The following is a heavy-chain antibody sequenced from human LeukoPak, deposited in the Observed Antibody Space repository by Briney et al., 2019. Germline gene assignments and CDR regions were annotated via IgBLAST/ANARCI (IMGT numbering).Heavy chain of an antibody. D-gene: IGHD3-3*01. CDR3: ARERSVFGVVIGQLDYYYYMDV. CDR1: GGSISSYY. J-gene: IGHJ6*03. Sequence: PSETLSLTCTVSGGSISSYYWSWIRQPAGKGLEWIGRIYTSGSTNYNPSLKSRVTMSVDTSKNQFSLKLSSVTAADTAVYYCARERSVFGVVIGQLDYYYYMDVWGKGTTVTVSS. CDR2: IYTSGST. V-gene: IGHV4-4*07.